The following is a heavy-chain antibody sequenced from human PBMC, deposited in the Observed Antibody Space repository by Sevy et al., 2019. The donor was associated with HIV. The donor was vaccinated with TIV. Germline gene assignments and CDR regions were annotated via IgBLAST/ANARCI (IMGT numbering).Heavy chain of an antibody. CDR1: GYTFTSYA. CDR3: ARGRGSSNYYYYMDV. J-gene: IGHJ6*03. Sequence: ASVKVSCKASGYTFTSYAMHWVRQAPGQRLEWMGWINAGNGNTKYSQKFQGRVTITRDISASTAYMELSSLRSEDTAVYYCARGRGSSNYYYYMDVWGKGTTVTVSS. D-gene: IGHD1-26*01. CDR2: INAGNGNT. V-gene: IGHV1-3*01.